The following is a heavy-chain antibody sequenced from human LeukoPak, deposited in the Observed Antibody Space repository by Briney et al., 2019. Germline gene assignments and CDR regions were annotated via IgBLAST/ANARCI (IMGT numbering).Heavy chain of an antibody. Sequence: GGSLRLSCAASGFTFSSYAMSWVRQAPGKGLECISGFSGSGGSTYYADSVKGRFTISRDNSKNTLYLQVNSLTAEDTAVYYCARAGVDTSGYYYQGFDYWGQGTLVTVSS. CDR3: ARAGVDTSGYYYQGFDY. CDR1: GFTFSSYA. CDR2: FSGSGGST. J-gene: IGHJ4*02. D-gene: IGHD3-3*01. V-gene: IGHV3-23*01.